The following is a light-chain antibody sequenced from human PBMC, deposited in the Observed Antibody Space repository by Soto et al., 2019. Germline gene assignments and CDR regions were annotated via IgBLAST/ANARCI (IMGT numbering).Light chain of an antibody. J-gene: IGKJ1*01. Sequence: IHMTHSPSSLSASVLYRVTITFLAIQSIINSLNLYQQKPRKAPKLLIYAASSLQSGVPSRFSGSGSGTDFTLTISSLQPEDFATYYCQQSYSTPPTFGQGTKVDI. CDR2: AAS. V-gene: IGKV1-39*01. CDR3: QQSYSTPPT. CDR1: QSIINS.